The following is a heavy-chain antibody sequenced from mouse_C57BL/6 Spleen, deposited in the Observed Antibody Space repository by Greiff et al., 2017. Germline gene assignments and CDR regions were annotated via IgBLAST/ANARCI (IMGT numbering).Heavy chain of an antibody. Sequence: VQLQQSGAELVKPGASVKISCKASGYAFSSYWMNWVKQRPGKGLEWIGQIYPGDGDTNYNGKFKGKATLTADKSSSTAYMQLSSLTSEDSAVYFCARRDLLSLRFDNRGQGTTLTVPS. D-gene: IGHD2-1*01. J-gene: IGHJ2*01. V-gene: IGHV1-80*01. CDR1: GYAFSSYW. CDR2: IYPGDGDT. CDR3: ARRDLLSLRFDN.